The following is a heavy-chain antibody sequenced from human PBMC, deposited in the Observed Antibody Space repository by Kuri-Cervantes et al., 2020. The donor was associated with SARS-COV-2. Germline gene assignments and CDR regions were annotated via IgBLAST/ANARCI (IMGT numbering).Heavy chain of an antibody. J-gene: IGHJ4*02. CDR2: INWNGGST. V-gene: IGHV3-20*04. CDR1: GFTFDDYG. CDR3: ARDQAGTIDY. D-gene: IGHD1-1*01. Sequence: GGSLRLSCAASGFTFDDYGMSWVRQAPGKGLEWVSGINWNGGSTGYADSVKGRFTISRDNSKNTLYLQMNSLRAEDTAVYYCARDQAGTIDYWGQGTLVTVSS.